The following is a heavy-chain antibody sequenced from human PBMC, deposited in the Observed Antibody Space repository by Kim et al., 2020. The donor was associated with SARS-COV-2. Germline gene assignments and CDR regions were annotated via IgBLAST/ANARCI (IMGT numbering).Heavy chain of an antibody. V-gene: IGHV4-59*08. J-gene: IGHJ4*02. CDR3: ARHRGSGYEGFDY. Sequence: STPSPKGRVTISVDTSKNQFSLKLSSVTAADTAVYYCARHRGSGYEGFDYWGQGTLVTVSS. D-gene: IGHD5-12*01.